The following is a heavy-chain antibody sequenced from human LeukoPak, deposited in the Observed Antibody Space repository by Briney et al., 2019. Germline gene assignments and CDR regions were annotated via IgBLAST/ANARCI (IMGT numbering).Heavy chain of an antibody. CDR1: GFTFSSYS. V-gene: IGHV3-21*01. Sequence: GGSLRVSCAASGFTFSSYSMNWVRQAPGKGLEWVSAISSSSSYIYYADSVKGRFTISRDNAKNSLYLQMNSLRAEDTAVYYCARVQGGSSFYYYGMDVRGQGTTVTVSS. CDR3: ARVQGGSSFYYYGMDV. J-gene: IGHJ6*02. D-gene: IGHD6-6*01. CDR2: ISSSSSYI.